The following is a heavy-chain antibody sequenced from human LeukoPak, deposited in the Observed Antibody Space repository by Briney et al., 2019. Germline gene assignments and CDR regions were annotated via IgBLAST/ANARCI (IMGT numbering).Heavy chain of an antibody. CDR3: ARDVGRGIAVAPRY. D-gene: IGHD6-19*01. CDR1: GGTFSSYA. Sequence: GASVKVSCKASGGTFSSYAISWVRQAPGQGLEWMGGIIPIFGTANYAQKFQGRVTITADESTSTAYMELRSLRSDDTAVYYCARDVGRGIAVAPRYWGQGTLVTVSS. J-gene: IGHJ4*02. V-gene: IGHV1-69*13. CDR2: IIPIFGTA.